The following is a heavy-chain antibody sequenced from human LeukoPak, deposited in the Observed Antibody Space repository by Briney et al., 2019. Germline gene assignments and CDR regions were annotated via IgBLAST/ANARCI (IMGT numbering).Heavy chain of an antibody. CDR3: AKLVDSSGYYSYDAFDI. CDR1: GFTFSSYG. V-gene: IGHV3-30*18. Sequence: GRSLRLSCAASGFTFSSYGMHWVRQAPGKGLEWVAVISSDGSNKYYADSVKGRFTISRDNSKNTLYLQMNSLRAEDTAVYYCAKLVDSSGYYSYDAFDIWGQGTMVTVSS. D-gene: IGHD3-22*01. CDR2: ISSDGSNK. J-gene: IGHJ3*02.